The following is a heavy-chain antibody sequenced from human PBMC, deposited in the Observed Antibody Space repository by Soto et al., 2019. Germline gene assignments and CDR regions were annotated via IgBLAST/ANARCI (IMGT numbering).Heavy chain of an antibody. Sequence: EVQLLESGGGLVQPGGSLRLSCAASGFSFSSYAMSWVRQAPGKGLDWVSSISGGGGTTYYADSVKGRFTISRDNSRNTLYLQMISLRAEDTAVYYCARASYCSSTSCLEDVWGQGTTVRVSS. CDR3: ARASYCSSTSCLEDV. CDR1: GFSFSSYA. CDR2: ISGGGGTT. D-gene: IGHD2-2*01. J-gene: IGHJ6*02. V-gene: IGHV3-23*01.